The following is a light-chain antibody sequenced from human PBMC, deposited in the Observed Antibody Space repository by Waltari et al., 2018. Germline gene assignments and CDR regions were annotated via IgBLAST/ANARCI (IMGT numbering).Light chain of an antibody. CDR3: QSYDSSLSGPRV. J-gene: IGLJ2*01. V-gene: IGLV1-40*01. Sequence: QSVLTHPPSVSGAPGQRATISCTGSRSNIGAGYDGHWYQQLPGTAPRLLIYGNSNRPSGVPDRFSGSKSGTSASLAITGLQAEDEADYYCQSYDSSLSGPRVFGGGTKLTVL. CDR1: RSNIGAGYD. CDR2: GNS.